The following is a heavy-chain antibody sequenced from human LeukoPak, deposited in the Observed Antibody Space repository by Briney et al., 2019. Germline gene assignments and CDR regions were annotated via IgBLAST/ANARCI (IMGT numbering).Heavy chain of an antibody. CDR2: IIPIFGTA. Sequence: SVKVSCKASGGTFSSYAISWVRQAPGQGLEWMGGIIPIFGTANYAQKFQGRVTITTDESTSTAYMELSSLRSEDTAVYYCARVDCSGGSCYRPFFDYWGQGTLDTVSS. D-gene: IGHD2-15*01. V-gene: IGHV1-69*05. CDR3: ARVDCSGGSCYRPFFDY. CDR1: GGTFSSYA. J-gene: IGHJ4*02.